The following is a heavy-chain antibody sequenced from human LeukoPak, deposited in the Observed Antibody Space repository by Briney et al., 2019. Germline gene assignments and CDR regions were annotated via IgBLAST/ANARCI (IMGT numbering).Heavy chain of an antibody. Sequence: SETLSLTCSVSGDSISSGSFYWSWIRQPAGRGLEWIGRIYPSGSTNYNPSLKSRVTISLDTSKNQFSLKLSSVTAADTAVYYCARDVLAAPGTFGYWGQGALVTVSS. CDR2: IYPSGST. D-gene: IGHD6-13*01. J-gene: IGHJ4*02. V-gene: IGHV4-61*02. CDR1: GDSISSGSFY. CDR3: ARDVLAAPGTFGY.